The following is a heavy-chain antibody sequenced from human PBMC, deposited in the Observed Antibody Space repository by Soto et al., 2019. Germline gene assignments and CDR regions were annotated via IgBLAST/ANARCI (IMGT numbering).Heavy chain of an antibody. CDR1: GYSFSTYG. D-gene: IGHD2-21*01. CDR2: ISGLNGNT. V-gene: IGHV1-18*01. Sequence: QVHLVQAGVEVKKPGASVKVSCKASGYSFSTYGISWVRQAPGQGLEWMGWISGLNGNTNYAQNLHGRVTMTTDTSTSTAYMELRSLVFDDTAMYYCARDLFGEDGACYFDYWGQGTLVTVSS. CDR3: ARDLFGEDGACYFDY. J-gene: IGHJ4*02.